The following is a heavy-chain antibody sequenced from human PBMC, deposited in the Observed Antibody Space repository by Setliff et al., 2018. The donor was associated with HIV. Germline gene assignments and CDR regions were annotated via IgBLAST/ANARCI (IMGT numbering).Heavy chain of an antibody. CDR2: ILYDGSNK. Sequence: PGGSLRLSCEASGFSFSSYTMNWVRQAPGKGLEWVAVILYDGSNKYYADSVKGRFTISRDNSKNTLYLQMNSLRAEDAAVYYCARDSYDSSGYYYLRLGGEYYYGMDVWGQGTTVTVSS. V-gene: IGHV3-30*04. J-gene: IGHJ6*02. CDR1: GFSFSSYT. D-gene: IGHD3-22*01. CDR3: ARDSYDSSGYYYLRLGGEYYYGMDV.